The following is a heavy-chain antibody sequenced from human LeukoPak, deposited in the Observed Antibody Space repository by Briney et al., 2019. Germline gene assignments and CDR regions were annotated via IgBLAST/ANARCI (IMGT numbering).Heavy chain of an antibody. CDR1: GFTFSNAW. D-gene: IGHD6-13*01. V-gene: IGHV3-23*01. CDR2: ISGSDDST. Sequence: PGGSLRLSCAASGFTFSNAWMNWVRQTPGKGLEWVSAISGSDDSTYYADSVKGRFTISRDNSKNTVYLQMNSLRAEDTAVYYCAKLRSGGPAAGNYWGQGTLVTVSS. J-gene: IGHJ4*02. CDR3: AKLRSGGPAAGNY.